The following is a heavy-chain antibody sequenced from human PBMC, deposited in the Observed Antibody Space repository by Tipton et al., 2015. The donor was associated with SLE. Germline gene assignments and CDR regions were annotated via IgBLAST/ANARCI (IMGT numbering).Heavy chain of an antibody. Sequence: TLSLTCTVSGGSVTSHSWSWIRQSPGKGLEWIGYIYYSENTNYIPSLKSRVTISLDTSKNQFSLKLSSVTAADTAVYYCAREGTDRGGDFDPWGQGTLVTVSS. V-gene: IGHV4-59*02. CDR3: AREGTDRGGDFDP. D-gene: IGHD2-21*02. J-gene: IGHJ5*02. CDR1: GGSVTSHS. CDR2: IYYSENT.